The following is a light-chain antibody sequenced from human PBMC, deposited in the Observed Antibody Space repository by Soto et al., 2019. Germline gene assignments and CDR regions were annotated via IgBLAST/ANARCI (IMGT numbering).Light chain of an antibody. CDR1: NSNIGRNT. CDR2: TNN. Sequence: QSVLSQPPSASGTPGQRVIISCSGSNSNIGRNTVNWYQLLPGTAPKLLIYTNNQRPSGVPDRFSASKSGTSASLAIRGLQSEDEADYYCAAWDASLNGPVFGGGTKLTVL. CDR3: AAWDASLNGPV. V-gene: IGLV1-44*01. J-gene: IGLJ2*01.